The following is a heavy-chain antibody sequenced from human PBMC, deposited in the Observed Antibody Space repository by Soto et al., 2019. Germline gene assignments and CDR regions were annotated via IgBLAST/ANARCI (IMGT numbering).Heavy chain of an antibody. D-gene: IGHD6-13*01. V-gene: IGHV3-33*01. J-gene: IGHJ6*02. CDR2: IWYDGSNK. Sequence: PGGSLRLSCAASGFTFSSYGMHWVRQAPGKGLEWVAVIWYDGSNKYYADSVKGRFTISRDNSKNTLYLQMNSLRAEDTAVYYCARTWQQLGMDVCGQGTTVTVSS. CDR1: GFTFSSYG. CDR3: ARTWQQLGMDV.